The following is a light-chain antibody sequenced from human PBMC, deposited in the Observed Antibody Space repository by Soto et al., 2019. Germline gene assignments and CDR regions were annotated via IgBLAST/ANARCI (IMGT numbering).Light chain of an antibody. J-gene: IGKJ2*01. CDR3: QQFGSPNT. CDR2: GAS. CDR1: RSVTSTY. V-gene: IGKV3-20*01. Sequence: EIVLTQSPGTLSLSPGERATLSCRASRSVTSTYLAWYQQKAGQAPRLLIYGASSRATGIPDRFSGSGSRTDFTLTISRLEPEDFAVYYCQQFGSPNTFGQGTKLEIK.